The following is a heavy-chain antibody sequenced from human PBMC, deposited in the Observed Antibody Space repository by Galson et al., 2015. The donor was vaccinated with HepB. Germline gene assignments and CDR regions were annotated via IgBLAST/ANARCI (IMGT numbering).Heavy chain of an antibody. V-gene: IGHV4-61*02. J-gene: IGHJ5*02. CDR1: GGSISSGSYY. CDR2: IYTSGST. CDR3: AREVVWFDP. Sequence: TLSLTCTVSGGSISSGSYYWSWIRQPAGKGLEWIGRIYTSGSTNYNPSLKSRVTMSVDTSKNQFSLKLSSVTAADTAVYYCAREVVWFDPWGQGTLVTVSS. D-gene: IGHD2-15*01.